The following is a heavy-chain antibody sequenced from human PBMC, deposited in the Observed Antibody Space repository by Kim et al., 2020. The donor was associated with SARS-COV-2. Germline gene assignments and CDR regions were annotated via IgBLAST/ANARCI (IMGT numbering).Heavy chain of an antibody. D-gene: IGHD3-10*01. V-gene: IGHV4-61*01. CDR3: ARNWGYLGSGDPHFDY. J-gene: IGHJ4*02. CDR2: IYNTENI. CDR1: GDSVNNPTYY. Sequence: SETLSLTCTVSGDSVNNPTYYWSWIRQPPGKGLEWIGYIYNTENIKYNPSLKGRVTMSVDTSKNQFSLRLTSVTAADTAVYYCARNWGYLGSGDPHFDYWGQGTLVTVSS.